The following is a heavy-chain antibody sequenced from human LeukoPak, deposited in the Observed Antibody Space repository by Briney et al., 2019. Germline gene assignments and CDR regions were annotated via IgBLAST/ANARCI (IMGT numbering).Heavy chain of an antibody. CDR1: GFTFSSYA. V-gene: IGHV3-23*01. J-gene: IGHJ5*02. CDR3: AKVAEMDTILGKFDN. CDR2: ISGNGGRT. D-gene: IGHD5-24*01. Sequence: GGSLRLSCAASGFTFSSYAMSWVRQAPGKGLEGVSAISGNGGRTYYADSVKGRFTISRDNSKNTLYLQMNSLRAEDTALYYCAKVAEMDTILGKFDNWGQGTLVTVSS.